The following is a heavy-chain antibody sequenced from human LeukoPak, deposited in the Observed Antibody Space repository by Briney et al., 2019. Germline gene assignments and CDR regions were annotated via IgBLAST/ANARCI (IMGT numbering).Heavy chain of an antibody. CDR3: ARDPYYYDSGSFAAFDI. Sequence: GGSLRLSCAASGFTFDDYGMNWVRQAPGKGLEWVANIKEDGSKTFYVDSVKGRFTISRDNAKNSLYLQMNSLRAEDTAVYYCARDPYYYDSGSFAAFDIWGQGTMVTVSS. CDR2: IKEDGSKT. J-gene: IGHJ3*02. D-gene: IGHD3-10*01. V-gene: IGHV3-7*01. CDR1: GFTFDDYG.